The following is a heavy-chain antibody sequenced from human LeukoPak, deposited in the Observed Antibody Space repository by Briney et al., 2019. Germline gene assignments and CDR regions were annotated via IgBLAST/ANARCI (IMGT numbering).Heavy chain of an antibody. D-gene: IGHD3-3*01. CDR2: IYYSGST. Sequence: PSETLSLTCTVSGGSISSSYWSWIRQPPGKGLEWIGYIYYSGSTNYNPSLKSRVTISVDTSKNQFSLKLSSVTAADTAVYYCARAGGVGPYYYYGMDVWGQGTTVTVSS. J-gene: IGHJ6*02. V-gene: IGHV4-59*12. CDR3: ARAGGVGPYYYYGMDV. CDR1: GGSISSSY.